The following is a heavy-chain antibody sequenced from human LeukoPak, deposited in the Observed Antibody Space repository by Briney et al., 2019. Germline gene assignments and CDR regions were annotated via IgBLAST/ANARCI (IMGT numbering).Heavy chain of an antibody. V-gene: IGHV4-59*12. D-gene: IGHD3-3*02. CDR3: ARAIRGDYYYYYGMDV. CDR1: GDSISSLY. Sequence: KTSETLSLTCTVSGDSISSLYWSWLRQPPGKRLEWIGSTYNSGSTSYNPSLKSRVTISVDTSKNQLSLKLTSVTAADTAVYYCARAIRGDYYYYYGMDVWGQGTTVTVSS. J-gene: IGHJ6*02. CDR2: TYNSGST.